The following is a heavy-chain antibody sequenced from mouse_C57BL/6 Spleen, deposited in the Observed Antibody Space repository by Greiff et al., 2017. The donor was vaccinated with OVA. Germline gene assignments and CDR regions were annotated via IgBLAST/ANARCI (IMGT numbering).Heavy chain of an antibody. Sequence: QVQLQQPGAELVRPGSSVKLSCKASGYTFTSYWMHWVKQRPIQGLEWIGNIDPSDSETNNNQKFKDKATLTVDKYSRTAYLQHSSLTSVVSAVYYCARWGAVWFAYWAQGTLVIVSA. CDR1: GYTFTSYW. V-gene: IGHV1-52*01. CDR2: IDPSDSET. J-gene: IGHJ3*01. CDR3: ARWGAVWFAY.